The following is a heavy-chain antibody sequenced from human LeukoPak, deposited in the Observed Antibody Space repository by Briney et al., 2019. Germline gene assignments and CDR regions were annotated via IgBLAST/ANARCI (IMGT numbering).Heavy chain of an antibody. Sequence: PSETLSLTCTVSGDSISDFYWSWVRQPAGKGLEWIGRIYASGSTNYNPSLKSRVTMSVDTSKNQFSLRLSSVTAADTAMYYCARRAGAYSHPYDYWGQGTLVTVSS. CDR2: IYASGST. V-gene: IGHV4-4*07. CDR1: GDSISDFY. D-gene: IGHD4/OR15-4a*01. CDR3: ARRAGAYSHPYDY. J-gene: IGHJ4*02.